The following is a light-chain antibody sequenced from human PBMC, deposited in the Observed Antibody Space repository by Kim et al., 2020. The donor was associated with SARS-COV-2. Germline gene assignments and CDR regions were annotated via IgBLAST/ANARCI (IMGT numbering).Light chain of an antibody. CDR3: QYYSTLPT. Sequence: DIVLTQSPVILSLSPGERATLSCRASETIGRNYLVWYQQRPGRAPTVLIYGASNRAAGIPDRFSGGGSGSDFTLTISRLEPEDFVVYYCQYYSTLPTVGQGTTVEIK. CDR1: ETIGRNY. J-gene: IGKJ1*01. CDR2: GAS. V-gene: IGKV3-20*01.